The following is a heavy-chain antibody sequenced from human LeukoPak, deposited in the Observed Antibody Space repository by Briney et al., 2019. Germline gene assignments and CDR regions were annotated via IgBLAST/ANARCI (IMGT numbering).Heavy chain of an antibody. CDR1: GGSLSGYF. Sequence: PSETLSLTCAVSGGSLSGYFWHWIRQPPGRGLEWIGEIDHSGVTNYNSSLGSRVTMSVDVSKKHFSLKLSSVTAADTAVYYCTRDRSGDNYGSLVPGFDPWGQGTLVTVSS. CDR2: IDHSGVT. CDR3: TRDRSGDNYGSLVPGFDP. V-gene: IGHV4-34*01. D-gene: IGHD5-18*01. J-gene: IGHJ5*02.